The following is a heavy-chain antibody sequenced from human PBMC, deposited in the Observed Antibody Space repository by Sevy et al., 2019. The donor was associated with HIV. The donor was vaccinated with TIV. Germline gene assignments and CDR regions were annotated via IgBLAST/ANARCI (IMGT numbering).Heavy chain of an antibody. D-gene: IGHD2-15*01. CDR1: GGSISSGDYY. Sequence: SETLSLTCTVSGGSISSGDYYWTWIRQSPGKGLEWIGYIYYSGTTYYNPSLKCRVTISVDTSKNQFSLRLSSVTAADTAVYYCARYCICISPYNWFVPWGQGTLVTASS. CDR2: IYYSGTT. J-gene: IGHJ5*02. V-gene: IGHV4-30-4*01. CDR3: ARYCICISPYNWFVP.